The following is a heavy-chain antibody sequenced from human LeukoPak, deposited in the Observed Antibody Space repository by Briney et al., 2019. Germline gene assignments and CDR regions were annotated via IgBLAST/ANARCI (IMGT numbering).Heavy chain of an antibody. CDR2: IYYSGST. Sequence: SETLSLTCTVSGGSISSSSYYWGWIRQPPGKGLEWIGSIYYSGSTYYNPSLKSRVTISVDTSKNQFSLKLSSVTAADTAVYYCARGGGYSRPYYFDYWGQGTLVTVSS. CDR3: ARGGGYSRPYYFDY. V-gene: IGHV4-39*01. J-gene: IGHJ4*02. D-gene: IGHD5-12*01. CDR1: GGSISSSSYY.